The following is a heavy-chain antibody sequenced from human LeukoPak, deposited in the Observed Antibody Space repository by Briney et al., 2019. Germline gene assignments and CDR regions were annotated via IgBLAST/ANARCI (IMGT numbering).Heavy chain of an antibody. J-gene: IGHJ4*02. D-gene: IGHD5-12*01. CDR2: IYYSGST. V-gene: IGHV4-59*01. CDR3: ASYSGYEHYFDY. CDR1: GGSISSYY. Sequence: SETLSLTCTVSGGSISSYYWSWIRQPPGKGLEWIGYIYYSGSTNYNPSLKSRVTISVDTSKNQSSLKLSSVTAADTAVYYCASYSGYEHYFDYWGQGTLVTVSS.